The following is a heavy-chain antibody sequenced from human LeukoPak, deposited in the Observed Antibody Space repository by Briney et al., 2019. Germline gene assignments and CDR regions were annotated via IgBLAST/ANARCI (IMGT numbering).Heavy chain of an antibody. J-gene: IGHJ6*04. D-gene: IGHD3-22*01. V-gene: IGHV4-38-2*02. CDR2: IYHSGST. CDR1: GYSISSGYY. CDR3: ARVTGSGYLGMDV. Sequence: SETLSLTCTVSGYSISSGYYWGWIRQPPGKGLEWIGSIYHSGSTYYNPSLKSRVTISVDTSKNQFSLKLSSVTAADTAVYYCARVTGSGYLGMDVWGKGTTVTVSS.